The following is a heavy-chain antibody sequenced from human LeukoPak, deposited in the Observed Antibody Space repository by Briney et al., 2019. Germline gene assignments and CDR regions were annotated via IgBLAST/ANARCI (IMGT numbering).Heavy chain of an antibody. CDR2: INLNSGGT. D-gene: IGHD3-22*01. CDR3: ARDPYYVSSGYYGSHGWLDP. J-gene: IGHJ5*02. V-gene: IGHV1-2*06. Sequence: GASVKLSCKVSGYTFTGYYMHWVRQPPGQGLEWMGRINLNSGGTNYAQTFQGRVTMTRDTSISTASLELSRLRSDDTAVYYCARDPYYVSSGYYGSHGWLDPWGQGTLVTVLS. CDR1: GYTFTGYY.